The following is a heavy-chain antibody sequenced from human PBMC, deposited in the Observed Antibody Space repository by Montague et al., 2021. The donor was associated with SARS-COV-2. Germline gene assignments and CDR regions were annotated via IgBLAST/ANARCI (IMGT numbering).Heavy chain of an antibody. J-gene: IGHJ2*01. CDR3: ERVLAYCGGDCYGWYFDL. CDR1: GGSISSSSYY. D-gene: IGHD2-21*02. Sequence: SETLSLTCTVSGGSISSSSYYWGWIRQPPGKGLEWIGSVYYSGSTYYNPSLKGRVTISVDTSKNQFSLKLSSVTAADTAVYYCERVLAYCGGDCYGWYFDLWGRGTLVTVSS. V-gene: IGHV4-39*01. CDR2: VYYSGST.